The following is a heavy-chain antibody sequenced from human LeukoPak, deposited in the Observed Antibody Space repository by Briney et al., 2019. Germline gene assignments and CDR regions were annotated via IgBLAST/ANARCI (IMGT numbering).Heavy chain of an antibody. V-gene: IGHV4-59*02. J-gene: IGHJ4*02. CDR3: ARGYCTKGVCFTPPAYFDY. D-gene: IGHD2-8*01. CDR1: GGSVSHYY. CDR2: IYYSGSS. Sequence: PSETLSLTCTVSGGSVSHYYWSWIRQPPGKGLEWIGYIYYSGSSNYNPSLKIRVTISVDTSKNQFSLNLSSVTAADTAVYYCARGYCTKGVCFTPPAYFDYWGQGTLVTVSS.